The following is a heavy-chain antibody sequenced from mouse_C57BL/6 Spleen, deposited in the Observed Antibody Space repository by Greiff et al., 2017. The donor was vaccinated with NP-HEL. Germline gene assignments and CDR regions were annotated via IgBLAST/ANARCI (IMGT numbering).Heavy chain of an antibody. D-gene: IGHD1-1*01. V-gene: IGHV14-1*01. CDR2: IDPEDGDT. J-gene: IGHJ4*01. CDR1: GFNIKDYY. CDR3: TRSTVVVPYAMDY. Sequence: EVQLQQSGAELVRPGASVKLSCTASGFNIKDYYMHWVKQRPEQGLEWIGRIDPEDGDTEYAPKFQGKATMTADTSSNTAYLQLSSLTSEDTAVYYCTRSTVVVPYAMDYWGQGTSVTVSS.